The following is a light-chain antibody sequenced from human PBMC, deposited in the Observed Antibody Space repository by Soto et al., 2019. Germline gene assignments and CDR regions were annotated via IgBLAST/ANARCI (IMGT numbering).Light chain of an antibody. V-gene: IGLV3-21*02. CDR3: HVWDSSSGHYI. Sequence: ELAQPPSVSLAPGQTARIACGGNNIGRKSVHWYQQKPSRAPVVVVYDDSDRPSGIPERFSGANSGDTATLTISRVEAGDEADYYCHVWDSSSGHYIFGTGTKVTVL. J-gene: IGLJ1*01. CDR1: NIGRKS. CDR2: DDS.